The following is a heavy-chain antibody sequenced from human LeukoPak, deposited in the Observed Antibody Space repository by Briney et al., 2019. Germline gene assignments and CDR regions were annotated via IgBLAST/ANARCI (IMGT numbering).Heavy chain of an antibody. J-gene: IGHJ4*02. V-gene: IGHV4-39*02. Sequence: SETLSLTCTVSGGSISSSSYYWGRIRQPPGKGLEWIGNIYYSGSTYYNPSLKSRVTISVDTSNNQFSLKLSAVTAADTAVYYCARAMYYYGSGSYAVFDYWGQGTLVTVSS. D-gene: IGHD3-10*01. CDR2: IYYSGST. CDR1: GGSISSSSYY. CDR3: ARAMYYYGSGSYAVFDY.